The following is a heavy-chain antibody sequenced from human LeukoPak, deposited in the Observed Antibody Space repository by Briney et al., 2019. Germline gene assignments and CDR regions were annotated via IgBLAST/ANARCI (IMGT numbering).Heavy chain of an antibody. V-gene: IGHV3-23*01. CDR2: ISGSGGST. CDR3: AKCGNSGCHLIDY. CDR1: GFTFSSYA. D-gene: IGHD5-12*01. J-gene: IGHJ4*02. Sequence: GGSLRLSCAASGFTFSSYAMSWVRQAPAKGLEWVSAISGSGGSTYYADSVKGRFPISRDNSKSTLYLQMDSLRAEDTAVYYCAKCGNSGCHLIDYWGQGTLVTVSS.